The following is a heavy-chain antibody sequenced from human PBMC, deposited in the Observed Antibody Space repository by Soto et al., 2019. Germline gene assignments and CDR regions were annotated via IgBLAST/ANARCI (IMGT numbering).Heavy chain of an antibody. CDR2: IIPIFGTA. Sequence: SVKVSCKASGGTFSSYAISWVRQAPGQGLEWMGGIIPIFGTANCAQKFQGRVTITADKSTSTAYMELGSLRSEDTAVYYCARSVVVITTPSYYFDYWGQGPLVTVSS. CDR3: ARSVVVITTPSYYFDY. J-gene: IGHJ4*02. D-gene: IGHD3-22*01. CDR1: GGTFSSYA. V-gene: IGHV1-69*06.